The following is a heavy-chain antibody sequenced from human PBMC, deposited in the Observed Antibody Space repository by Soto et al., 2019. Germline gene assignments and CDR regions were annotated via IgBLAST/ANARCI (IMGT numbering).Heavy chain of an antibody. V-gene: IGHV6-1*01. J-gene: IGHJ3*01. CDR2: TYYRSKWKT. Sequence: SQTLSLSCAISGDSVSSNSAAWSWVRRSPSRGLEWLGRTYYRSKWKTDYAVSVRGRITINTHTSKNQFSLQLNSVTPGDSAVYYCARGDGIAVWARGTFVTVS. CDR1: GDSVSSNSAA. CDR3: ARGDGIAV.